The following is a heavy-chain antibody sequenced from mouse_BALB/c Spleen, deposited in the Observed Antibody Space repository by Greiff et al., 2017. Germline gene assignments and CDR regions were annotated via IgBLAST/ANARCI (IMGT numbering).Heavy chain of an antibody. CDR3: ARKGPSRLDY. V-gene: IGHV14-3*02. Sequence: EVQLQQSGAELVKPGASVKLSCTASGFNITDTYMHWVKQRPEQGLEWIGRIDPANGNTKYDPKFQGKATITADTSSNTAYLQLSSLTSEDTAVYDCARKGPSRLDYWGQGTTLTVSA. J-gene: IGHJ2*01. CDR2: IDPANGNT. CDR1: GFNITDTY.